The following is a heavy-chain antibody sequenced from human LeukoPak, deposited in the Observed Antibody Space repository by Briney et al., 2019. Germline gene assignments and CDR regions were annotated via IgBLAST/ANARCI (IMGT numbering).Heavy chain of an antibody. CDR2: ISSSSSYI. J-gene: IGHJ4*02. D-gene: IGHD6-19*01. Sequence: GGSLRLSCAASGFTFSSYSMNWVSQAPGKGLEWVSSISSSSSYIYYADSVKGRFTISRDNAKNSLYLQMNSLRAEDTAVYYCARLYSSGWRYFDYWGQGTLVTVSS. CDR3: ARLYSSGWRYFDY. CDR1: GFTFSSYS. V-gene: IGHV3-21*01.